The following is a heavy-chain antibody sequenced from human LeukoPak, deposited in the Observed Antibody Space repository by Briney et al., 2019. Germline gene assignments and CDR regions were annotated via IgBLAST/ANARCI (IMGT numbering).Heavy chain of an antibody. CDR1: GYTFTGYY. Sequence: EASVKVSCKASGYTFTGYYMHWVRQAPGQGLEWMGWINPNSGGTNYAQKFQGRVTMTRDTSISTAYMELSRLRSDDTAVYYCARGGYYYDSSGYDGYWGQGTLVTVSS. D-gene: IGHD3-22*01. CDR2: INPNSGGT. J-gene: IGHJ4*02. V-gene: IGHV1-2*02. CDR3: ARGGYYYDSSGYDGY.